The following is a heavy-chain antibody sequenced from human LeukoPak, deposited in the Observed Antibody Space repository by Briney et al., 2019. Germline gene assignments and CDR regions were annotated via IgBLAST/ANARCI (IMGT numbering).Heavy chain of an antibody. Sequence: ASVKVSCKASGYTFTSYGISWVRQAPGQGLEWMGWISAYNGNTNYAQKLQGRVTMTTDTSTGTAYMELRSLRSDDAAVYYCAGHILGADYYGSGSYLYYYYYYMDVWGKGTTVTVSS. V-gene: IGHV1-18*01. CDR2: ISAYNGNT. CDR3: AGHILGADYYGSGSYLYYYYYYMDV. J-gene: IGHJ6*03. CDR1: GYTFTSYG. D-gene: IGHD3-10*01.